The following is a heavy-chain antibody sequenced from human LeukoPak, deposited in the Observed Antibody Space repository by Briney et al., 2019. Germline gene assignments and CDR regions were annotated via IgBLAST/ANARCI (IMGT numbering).Heavy chain of an antibody. CDR2: IWYDGSKK. V-gene: IGHV3-33*08. Sequence: GGSLRLSCAPSEFTFSRHGMHWVRQAPGKGLEWVAVIWYDGSKKYYVDSVKGRFTISRDNSKNTVHLEMNSLRVEDTAVYYCARSLGETTFDYWGQGTLVTVSS. J-gene: IGHJ4*02. CDR1: EFTFSRHG. CDR3: ARSLGETTFDY. D-gene: IGHD3-16*01.